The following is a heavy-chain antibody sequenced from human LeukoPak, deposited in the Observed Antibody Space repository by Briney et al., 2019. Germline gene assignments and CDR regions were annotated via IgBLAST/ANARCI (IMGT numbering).Heavy chain of an antibody. Sequence: WETLTLTCSVSGASIDTSAYNWGWIRQPPGKGLEWIGSIYHSGSSYDNSSLKSRLTLSIDTYRNQFSLTLKSVTAGDSGVYFCAREILYDSTTYYLWGQGTVVTVSS. J-gene: IGHJ4*02. CDR1: GASIDTSAYN. D-gene: IGHD2/OR15-2a*01. CDR3: AREILYDSTTYYL. CDR2: IYHSGSS. V-gene: IGHV4-39*01.